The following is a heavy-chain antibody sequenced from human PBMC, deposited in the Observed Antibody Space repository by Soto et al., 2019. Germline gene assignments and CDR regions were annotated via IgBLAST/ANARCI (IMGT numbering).Heavy chain of an antibody. CDR1: GFTFSSYA. J-gene: IGHJ4*02. V-gene: IGHV3-23*01. Sequence: GGSLRLSCAASGFTFSSYAMSWVRQAPGKGLEWVSAISGSGGSTYYADSVKGRFTISRDNSKNTLYLQMNSLRAEDTAVYYCAKDHRLYGSGSTYFDYWGQGTLVTVSS. CDR3: AKDHRLYGSGSTYFDY. CDR2: ISGSGGST. D-gene: IGHD3-10*01.